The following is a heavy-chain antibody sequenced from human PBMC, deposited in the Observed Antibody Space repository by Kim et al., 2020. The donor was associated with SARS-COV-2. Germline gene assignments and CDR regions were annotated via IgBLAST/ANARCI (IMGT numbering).Heavy chain of an antibody. D-gene: IGHD2-2*01. Sequence: GESLKISCQGSGYDFSNYWITWVRQLPGKGLEWMGTVDPSDSYVNYNPSFHGHVDISIDKSMTTAYLRWTSLQASDTATYFCARKVEQEAVKNFWFDAWGRGSLVTVSS. CDR1: GYDFSNYW. J-gene: IGHJ5*02. CDR2: VDPSDSYV. V-gene: IGHV5-10-1*01. CDR3: ARKVEQEAVKNFWFDA.